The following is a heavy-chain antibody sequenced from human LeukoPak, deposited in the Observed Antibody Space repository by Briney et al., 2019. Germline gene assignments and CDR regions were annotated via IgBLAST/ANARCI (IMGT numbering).Heavy chain of an antibody. D-gene: IGHD6-19*01. V-gene: IGHV3-20*04. J-gene: IGHJ4*02. CDR3: ARVYSSGWYEGGFDY. CDR2: INWNGGST. Sequence: PGGSLRLSCAASGFTFDDYGMSWVRQAPGKGLEWVSGINWNGGSTGYADSVKGRFTISRDNAKNSLYLQMNSLRAEDTALYYCARVYSSGWYEGGFDYWGQGTLVTVSS. CDR1: GFTFDDYG.